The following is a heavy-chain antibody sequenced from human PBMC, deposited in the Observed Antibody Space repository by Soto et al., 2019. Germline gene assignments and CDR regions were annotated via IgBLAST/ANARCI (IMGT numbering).Heavy chain of an antibody. CDR1: GDSISSSSYY. J-gene: IGHJ4*02. D-gene: IGHD2-2*01. CDR2: IYYSGGT. CDR3: ARHPDLGYCSSTSCRSGDY. V-gene: IGHV4-39*01. Sequence: QLQLQESGPGLVKPSETLSLTYTVSGDSISSSSYYWGWIRQPPGKGLEWIGSIYYSGGTYYNPSLKSRVTISVDTSKNQFSLKLSSATAADTAVYYCARHPDLGYCSSTSCRSGDYWGQGTLVTVFS.